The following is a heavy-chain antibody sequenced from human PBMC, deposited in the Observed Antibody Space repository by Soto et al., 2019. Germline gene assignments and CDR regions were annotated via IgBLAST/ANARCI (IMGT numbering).Heavy chain of an antibody. CDR3: AIGYCTLPSCPSRGY. D-gene: IGHD2-2*01. J-gene: IGHJ4*02. CDR2: INSSGSST. CDR1: GFTFSNYW. V-gene: IGHV3-74*01. Sequence: EVQVVESGGGLAQPGGSLRLSCAASGFTFSNYWMHWVRQAPGKGLVWVSRINSSGSSTNYADSVKGRFTISRDNAKNTLFLQMNSLRAEDTAMYYCAIGYCTLPSCPSRGYWGQGTLVTVSS.